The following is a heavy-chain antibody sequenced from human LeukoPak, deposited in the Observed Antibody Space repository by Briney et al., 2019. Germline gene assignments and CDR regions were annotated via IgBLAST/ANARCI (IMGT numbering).Heavy chain of an antibody. CDR2: ISGSGGST. V-gene: IGHV3-23*01. Sequence: PGGSLRLSCAGSGFPFSPAWMSWVRQAPGKGLEWVSAISGSGGSTYYADSVKGRFTISRDNSKNTLYLQMNSLRAEDTAVYYCAKGGYFEAFDIWGQGTMVTVSS. CDR3: AKGGYFEAFDI. D-gene: IGHD5-18*01. J-gene: IGHJ3*02. CDR1: GFPFSPAW.